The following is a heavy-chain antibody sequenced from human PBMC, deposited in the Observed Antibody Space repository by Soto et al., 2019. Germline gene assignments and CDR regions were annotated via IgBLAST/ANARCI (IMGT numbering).Heavy chain of an antibody. CDR1: GFTFSSYA. D-gene: IGHD3-16*01. CDR3: VRDLALMADY. CDR2: ISGSGGST. J-gene: IGHJ4*02. V-gene: IGHV3-23*01. Sequence: PGGSLRLSCAASGFTFSSYAMSWVRQAPGKGLEWVSAISGSGGSTYYADSVKGRFTISRDNSKNTVYLQMDSLRVDDTAMYYCVRDLALMADYWGQGTLVTVSS.